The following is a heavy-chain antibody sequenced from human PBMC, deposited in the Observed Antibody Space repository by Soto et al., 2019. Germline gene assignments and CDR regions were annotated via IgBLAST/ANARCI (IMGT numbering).Heavy chain of an antibody. CDR2: INHSGST. D-gene: IGHD3-3*01. V-gene: IGHV4-34*01. CDR1: GGSFSGYY. J-gene: IGHJ6*02. Sequence: SETLSLTCAVYGGSFSGYYWSWIRQPPGKGLEWIGEINHSGSTNYNPSLKSRVTISVDTSKNQFSLKLSSVTAADTAVYYCARWRSLTIGVPPFYYYYGMDVWGQGTTVTVSS. CDR3: ARWRSLTIGVPPFYYYYGMDV.